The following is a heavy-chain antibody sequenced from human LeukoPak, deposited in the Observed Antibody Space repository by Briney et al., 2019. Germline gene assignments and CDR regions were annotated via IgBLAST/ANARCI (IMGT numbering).Heavy chain of an antibody. CDR1: GFTFSSSA. CDR2: IGVGSGNT. D-gene: IGHD3-16*01. J-gene: IGHJ4*02. V-gene: IGHV1-58*01. CDR3: AKVPLRPYYFDY. Sequence: SVKVSCKASGFTFSSSAVQWVRQARGQRFEWIGWIGVGSGNTNYAERFQERVTITRDMSTSTAYMELSSLRAEDTAIYFCAKVPLRPYYFDYWGQGTLVTVSS.